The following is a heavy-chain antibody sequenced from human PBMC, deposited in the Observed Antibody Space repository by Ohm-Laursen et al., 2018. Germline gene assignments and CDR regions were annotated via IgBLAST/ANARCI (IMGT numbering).Heavy chain of an antibody. CDR2: IYYSGST. CDR1: GGSISSGGYY. Sequence: PSDTLSLTCTVSGGSISSGGYYWSWIRQHPGKGLEWIGYIYYSGSTYYNPSLKSRVTISVDTSKNQFSLKLSSVTAADTAVYYCARDRYYYYYGMDVWGQGTTVTVSS. V-gene: IGHV4-31*03. CDR3: ARDRYYYYYGMDV. J-gene: IGHJ6*02.